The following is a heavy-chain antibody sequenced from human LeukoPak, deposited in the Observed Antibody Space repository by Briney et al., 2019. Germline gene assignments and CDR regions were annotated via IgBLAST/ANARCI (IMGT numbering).Heavy chain of an antibody. V-gene: IGHV3-48*01. CDR3: ASSGYSNAFDI. J-gene: IGHJ3*02. CDR2: ISSSSSTI. Sequence: GGSLRLSCAASGFTFSSYSMNWVRQAPGKGLEWVSYISSSSSTIYYADSVKGRFTISRDNAKNSLCLQMNSLRAEDTAVYYCASSGYSNAFDIWGQGTMVTVSS. D-gene: IGHD3-22*01. CDR1: GFTFSSYS.